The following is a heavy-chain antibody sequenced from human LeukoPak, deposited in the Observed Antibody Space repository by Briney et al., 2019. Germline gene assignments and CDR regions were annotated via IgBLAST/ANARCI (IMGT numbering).Heavy chain of an antibody. J-gene: IGHJ3*02. V-gene: IGHV3-9*01. CDR2: ISWNSGSI. Sequence: GGSLRLSCAASGFTFDDYAMHWVRQAPGKGLEWVSGISWNSGSIGYADSVKGRFTISRDNAKNSLYLQMNSLRAEDTALYYCAKDSGSTGDILGGAFDIWGQGTMVTVSS. D-gene: IGHD7-27*01. CDR1: GFTFDDYA. CDR3: AKDSGSTGDILGGAFDI.